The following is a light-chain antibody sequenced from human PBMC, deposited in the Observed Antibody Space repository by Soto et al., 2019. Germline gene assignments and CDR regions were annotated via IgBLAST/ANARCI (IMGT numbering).Light chain of an antibody. CDR3: QQYGSSPST. V-gene: IGKV3-20*01. CDR2: GAS. Sequence: EIVLTQSPGTLSLSPGERATLSCRASQSVSSSYLAWYQQKPGQAPRLLIYGASSRATGIPDRFSGSGSGTDFTLTISRLEPEDFAVYYCQQYGSSPSTLGQVTTVEIK. J-gene: IGKJ1*01. CDR1: QSVSSSY.